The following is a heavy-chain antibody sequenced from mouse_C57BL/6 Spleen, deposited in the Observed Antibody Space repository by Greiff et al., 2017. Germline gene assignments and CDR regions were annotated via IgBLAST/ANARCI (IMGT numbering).Heavy chain of an antibody. D-gene: IGHD1-1*01. Sequence: EVQLQQSGPGLVKPSQSLSLTCSVTGYSITSGYYWNWIRQFPGNKLEWMGYISYDGSTNYNPSLKNRISITRDTSKNQFFLKLNAVTTEDTATYYCARDLNYGSSSAWFAYRGQETLVTVSA. V-gene: IGHV3-6*01. J-gene: IGHJ3*01. CDR2: ISYDGST. CDR3: ARDLNYGSSSAWFAY. CDR1: GYSITSGYY.